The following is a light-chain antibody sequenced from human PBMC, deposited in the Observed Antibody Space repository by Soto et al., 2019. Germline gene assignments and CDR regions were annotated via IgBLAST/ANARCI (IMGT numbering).Light chain of an antibody. Sequence: DIVMTQSPDSLAVSLGERATINCKSSQSVLYNSNNKNYLAWYQQKQGQPXKXXIYWASTRESGVPDRFSGSGSGTDLTITISSLQAEDVAVYYCQQYYSTPLTFGGGTKVDIK. J-gene: IGKJ4*01. CDR3: QQYYSTPLT. CDR2: WAS. V-gene: IGKV4-1*01. CDR1: QSVLYNSNNKNY.